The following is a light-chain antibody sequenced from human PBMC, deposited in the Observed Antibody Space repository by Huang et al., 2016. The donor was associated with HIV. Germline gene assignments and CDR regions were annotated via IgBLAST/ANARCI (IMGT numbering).Light chain of an antibody. J-gene: IGKJ4*01. Sequence: AIQMTQSPSSLSASVGDRVTITCRASQDIKNDLGWYQQKPGRVPKVLISGSSRLENGVPSRFSGSVFGTDFTLTISSLQPEDFATYYCLQDYDYPLTFGGGTKVEIK. CDR1: QDIKND. CDR2: GSS. V-gene: IGKV1-6*01. CDR3: LQDYDYPLT.